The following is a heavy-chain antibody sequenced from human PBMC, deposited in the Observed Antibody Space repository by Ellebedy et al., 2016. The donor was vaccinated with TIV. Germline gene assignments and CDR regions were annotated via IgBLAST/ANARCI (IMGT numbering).Heavy chain of an antibody. V-gene: IGHV3-72*01. CDR3: ARDISGIYASY. D-gene: IGHD1-26*01. CDR1: EFTLSDHF. J-gene: IGHJ4*02. Sequence: GESLKISCATSEFTLSDHFMDWVRQAPGKGLEWVGCIRNKANSDTTEYAASVRGRFTISRDDSKNSLYLQMNSLKIEDTAVYYCARDISGIYASYWGQGTLVTVSS. CDR2: IRNKANSDTT.